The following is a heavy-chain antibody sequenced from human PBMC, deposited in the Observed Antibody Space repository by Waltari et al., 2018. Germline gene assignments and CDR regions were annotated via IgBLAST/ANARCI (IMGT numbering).Heavy chain of an antibody. V-gene: IGHV3-49*03. J-gene: IGHJ4*02. CDR2: IRSKAYGGTT. Sequence: EVQLVESGGGLVQPGRSLRLSCTASGFPFGDYAMSWFRQAPGKGLEWVGFIRSKAYGGTTEYAASVKGRFTISRDDSKSIAYLQMNSLKTEDTAVYYCTRKTGTQNARYYFDYWGQGTLVTVSS. CDR1: GFPFGDYA. CDR3: TRKTGTQNARYYFDY. D-gene: IGHD1-7*01.